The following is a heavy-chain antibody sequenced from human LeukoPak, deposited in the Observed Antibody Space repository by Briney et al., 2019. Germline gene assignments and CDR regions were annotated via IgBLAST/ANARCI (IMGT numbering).Heavy chain of an antibody. V-gene: IGHV1-2*02. CDR3: ARGGGVWFGELGAFDI. Sequence: ASVKVSCKASGYTFTGYYMHWVRQAPGQGLEWMGWINPNSGGTNYAQKFQGRVTMTRDTSISTAYMELSSLRSEDTAVYYCARGGGVWFGELGAFDIWGQGTMVTVSS. CDR1: GYTFTGYY. J-gene: IGHJ3*02. D-gene: IGHD3-10*01. CDR2: INPNSGGT.